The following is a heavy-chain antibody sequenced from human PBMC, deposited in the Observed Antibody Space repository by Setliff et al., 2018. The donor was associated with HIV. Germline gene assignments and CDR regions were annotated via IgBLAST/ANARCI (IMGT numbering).Heavy chain of an antibody. V-gene: IGHV4-34*01. Sequence: SETLSLTCAVYGGSFSDYYWSWIRQPPGKGLEWIGEINHSGSTSYSPSLMSRVTISVDTSKKQFSLKLSSVTAADTAVYYCARADFWSGYFNFDFWGQGTLVTVSS. D-gene: IGHD3-3*01. CDR3: ARADFWSGYFNFDF. CDR1: GGSFSDYY. J-gene: IGHJ4*02. CDR2: INHSGST.